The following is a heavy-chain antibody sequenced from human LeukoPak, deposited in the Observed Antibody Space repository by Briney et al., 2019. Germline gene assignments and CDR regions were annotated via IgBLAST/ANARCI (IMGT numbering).Heavy chain of an antibody. D-gene: IGHD4-23*01. CDR3: ASDYGGATAFDI. CDR2: IYYSGST. CDR1: GGSISNY. Sequence: SETLSLTCTVSGGSISNYWSWIRQPPGKGLEWIGYIYYSGSTNYNPSLKSRVTISVDTSKNQFSLKLSSVTAADTAVYYCASDYGGATAFDIWGQGTMVTVSS. J-gene: IGHJ3*02. V-gene: IGHV4-59*01.